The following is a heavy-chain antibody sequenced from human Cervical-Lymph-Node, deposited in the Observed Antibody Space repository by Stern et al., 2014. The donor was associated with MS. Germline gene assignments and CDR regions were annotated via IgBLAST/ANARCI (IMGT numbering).Heavy chain of an antibody. CDR2: IGNHYI. Sequence: EVQLVESGGGLVKPGGSLRLSCEASGFTFSSYRLAWVRQAPGKGLEWISFIGNHYIYYADSVKGRFTISRDNAKNSVYLQMRSLRAEDTAVYYCAREGFRVAGSGVNWFDAWGQGTLVTVSS. V-gene: IGHV3-21*01. J-gene: IGHJ5*02. CDR1: GFTFSSYR. D-gene: IGHD3-10*01. CDR3: AREGFRVAGSGVNWFDA.